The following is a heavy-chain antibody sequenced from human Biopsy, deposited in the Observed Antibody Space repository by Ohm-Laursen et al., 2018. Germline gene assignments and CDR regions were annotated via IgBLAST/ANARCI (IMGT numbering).Heavy chain of an antibody. J-gene: IGHJ3*01. Sequence: SLRLSCTASGFTFDDYAMHWVRQAPGKGLEWVSAISWNSGSIDYADSVKGRFTISRDNAKNSLYLQMNSLRAEDTAVYYCTRDTTYYAGTTYYDALDAWGQGTTVTVSS. CDR3: TRDTTYYAGTTYYDALDA. V-gene: IGHV3-9*01. CDR1: GFTFDDYA. CDR2: ISWNSGSI. D-gene: IGHD2/OR15-2a*01.